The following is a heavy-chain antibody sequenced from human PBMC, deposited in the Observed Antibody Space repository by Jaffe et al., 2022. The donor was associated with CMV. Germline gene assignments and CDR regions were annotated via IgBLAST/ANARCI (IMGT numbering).Heavy chain of an antibody. CDR3: AMNRIAVAGSSVDY. V-gene: IGHV4-31*03. CDR1: GGSISSGGYY. Sequence: QVQLQESGPGLVKPSQTLSLTCTVSGGSISSGGYYWSWIRQHPGKGLEWIGYIYYSGSTYYNPSLKSRVTISVDTSKNQFSLKLSSVTAADTAVYYCAMNRIAVAGSSVDYWGQGTLVTVSS. J-gene: IGHJ4*02. D-gene: IGHD6-19*01. CDR2: IYYSGST.